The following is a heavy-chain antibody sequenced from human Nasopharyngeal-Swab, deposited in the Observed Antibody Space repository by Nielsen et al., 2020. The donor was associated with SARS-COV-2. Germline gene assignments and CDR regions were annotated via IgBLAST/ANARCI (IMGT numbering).Heavy chain of an antibody. CDR3: AKGGGSYYNGFDS. J-gene: IGHJ4*02. Sequence: SLKISCAASGFTFGDFAMHWVRQAPGKGPEWVSSINGNSGEIGYADSVKGRFTISRDNAKNSVYLQMNSLRTEDTALYYCAKGGGSYYNGFDSWGQGTRVSVSS. D-gene: IGHD3-10*01. V-gene: IGHV3-9*01. CDR1: GFTFGDFA. CDR2: INGNSGEI.